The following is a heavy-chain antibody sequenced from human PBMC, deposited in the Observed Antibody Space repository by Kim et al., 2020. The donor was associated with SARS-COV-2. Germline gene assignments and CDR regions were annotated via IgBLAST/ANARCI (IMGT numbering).Heavy chain of an antibody. J-gene: IGHJ6*02. CDR1: GGSVSSGSYY. CDR2: IFYSGST. V-gene: IGHV4-61*01. Sequence: SETLSLTCTVSGGSVSSGSYYWSWIRQPPGKGLEWIGYIFYSGSTNYNPSLKSRVTILVDTSKNQFSLKLSSVTAADTAVYYCARAYCSSASCYFYYYGMDVWGQGTMVTVSS. CDR3: ARAYCSSASCYFYYYGMDV. D-gene: IGHD2-2*01.